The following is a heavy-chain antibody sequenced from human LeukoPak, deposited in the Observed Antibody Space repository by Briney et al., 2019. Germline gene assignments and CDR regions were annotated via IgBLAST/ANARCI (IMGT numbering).Heavy chain of an antibody. J-gene: IGHJ4*02. D-gene: IGHD3-22*01. Sequence: PGGSLXLXXAASGFTFSTYWMSWVRQAPGKGRXWXXNIKQDGSEKYYVDSVKGRFTISRDNAKNSLYLQMNSLRAEDTAVYYCARDPPRGGYYQYNPRLPFAGNYWGQGTLVTVSS. V-gene: IGHV3-7*01. CDR1: GFTFSTYW. CDR3: ARDPPRGGYYQYNPRLPFAGNY. CDR2: IKQDGSEK.